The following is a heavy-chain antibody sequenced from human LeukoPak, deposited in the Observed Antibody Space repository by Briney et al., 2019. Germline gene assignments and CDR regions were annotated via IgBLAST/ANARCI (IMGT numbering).Heavy chain of an antibody. D-gene: IGHD2-2*01. V-gene: IGHV3-48*03. CDR1: GFTFSSYA. CDR2: ISSSGSTI. CDR3: ARDKSRLRYCSSTSCPVGYYGMDV. Sequence: GGSLRLSCAASGFTFSSYAMNWVRQAPGKGLEWVSYISSSGSTIYYADPVKGRFTISRDNAKNSLYLQMNSLRAEDTAVYYCARDKSRLRYCSSTSCPVGYYGMDVWGQGTTVTVSS. J-gene: IGHJ6*02.